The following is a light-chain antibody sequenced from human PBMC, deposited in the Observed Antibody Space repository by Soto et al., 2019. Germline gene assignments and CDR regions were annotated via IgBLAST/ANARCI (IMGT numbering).Light chain of an antibody. CDR3: QQYNTYPWT. CDR2: KAS. J-gene: IGKJ1*01. V-gene: IGKV1-5*03. Sequence: DIPMTQSPSTLSASVGDRVTIACRASQSINSWLAWYQQKPGKAPKVLIYKASSLKSGVPSRFSGSESGTEFTLTITSLQPDDFATYYCQQYNTYPWTFGQGTKVEIK. CDR1: QSINSW.